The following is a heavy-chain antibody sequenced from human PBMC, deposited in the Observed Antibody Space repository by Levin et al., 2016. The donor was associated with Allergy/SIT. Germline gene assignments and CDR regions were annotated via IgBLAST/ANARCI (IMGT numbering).Heavy chain of an antibody. CDR2: ITYDGGIK. D-gene: IGHD3-22*01. V-gene: IGHV3-30*18. Sequence: GGSLRLSCEASGFSFSGYGMHWVRQAPGKGLEWVAYITYDGGIKYYVDSVRGRFTISRDNSKNTLYLQMNSLGVDDTAVYYCAKWLGQGQFALDARGEGTTVTVSS. J-gene: IGHJ6*04. CDR3: AKWLGQGQFALDA. CDR1: GFSFSGYG.